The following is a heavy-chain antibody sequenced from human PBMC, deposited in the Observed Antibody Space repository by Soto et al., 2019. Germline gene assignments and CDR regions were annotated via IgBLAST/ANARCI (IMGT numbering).Heavy chain of an antibody. V-gene: IGHV1-69*01. Sequence: QVQLVQSGAEVKKPGSSVKVSCKASGGTFSSYAISWVRQAPGQGLEWMGGIIPIFGTANYAQKFQGRVTITEDESTSTAYMELSSLRSEDTAVYYCARVGGDCSSTSCYMANWFDPWGQGTLVTVSS. CDR1: GGTFSSYA. CDR2: IIPIFGTA. D-gene: IGHD2-2*02. CDR3: ARVGGDCSSTSCYMANWFDP. J-gene: IGHJ5*02.